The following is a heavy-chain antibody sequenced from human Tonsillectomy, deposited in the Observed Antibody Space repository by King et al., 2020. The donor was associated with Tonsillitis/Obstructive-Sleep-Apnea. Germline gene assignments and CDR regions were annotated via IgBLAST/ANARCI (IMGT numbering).Heavy chain of an antibody. CDR1: GYSFTNYW. Sequence: QLVQSGAEVKKPGESLRISCRGSGYSFTNYWISWVRQMPGKGLEWMGRIDPSDSYVNYNPSFQGHVTISADKSIGNAYLQWSSLKASDTAVYYCARLVDTAMDSDFYYGMDVWGQGTTVTVSS. J-gene: IGHJ6*02. CDR3: ARLVDTAMDSDFYYGMDV. V-gene: IGHV5-10-1*03. D-gene: IGHD5-18*01. CDR2: IDPSDSYV.